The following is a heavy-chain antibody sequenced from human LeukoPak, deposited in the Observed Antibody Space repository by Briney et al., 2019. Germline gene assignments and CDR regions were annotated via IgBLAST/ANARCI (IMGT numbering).Heavy chain of an antibody. CDR2: INPNSGGT. CDR1: GYTFTSYY. J-gene: IGHJ5*02. CDR3: ARARIVVVPASSWFDP. Sequence: ASVKVSCKASGYTFTSYYMHWVRQAPGQALESMGRINPNSGGTNYAQKFQGRVTMTRDTSISTAYMELSRLRSDDTAVYYCARARIVVVPASSWFDPWGQGSLVTVSS. V-gene: IGHV1-2*06. D-gene: IGHD2-2*01.